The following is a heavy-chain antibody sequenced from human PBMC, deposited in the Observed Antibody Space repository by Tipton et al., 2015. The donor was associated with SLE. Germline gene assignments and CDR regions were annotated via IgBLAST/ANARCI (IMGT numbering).Heavy chain of an antibody. CDR1: GGSISSSSYY. D-gene: IGHD3-3*01. Sequence: GLVKPSETLSLTCTVSGGSISSSSYYWGWIRQPPGKLLEWIGEINHSGSTNYNPSLKSRVTVSIDTSKSQFSLKLSSVTAADTAVYYCARGPRRITIFGVVLWGAFDIWGQGTMVTVSS. CDR3: ARGPRRITIFGVVLWGAFDI. V-gene: IGHV4-39*07. CDR2: INHSGST. J-gene: IGHJ3*02.